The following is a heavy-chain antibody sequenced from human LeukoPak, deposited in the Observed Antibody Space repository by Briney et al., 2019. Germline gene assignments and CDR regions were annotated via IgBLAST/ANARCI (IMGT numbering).Heavy chain of an antibody. CDR1: GGSMSDYY. D-gene: IGHD3-10*01. J-gene: IGHJ3*02. V-gene: IGHV4-59*01. Sequence: SETLSLTCTVSGGSMSDYYWHWIRQPPEKGPEWIGYIQHTGSTNYNRSLKSRVTISVDTSKNQFSLKLSSVTAADTAVYYCAREVPNRGYYGSGEQENAFDIWGQGTMVTVSS. CDR2: IQHTGST. CDR3: AREVPNRGYYGSGEQENAFDI.